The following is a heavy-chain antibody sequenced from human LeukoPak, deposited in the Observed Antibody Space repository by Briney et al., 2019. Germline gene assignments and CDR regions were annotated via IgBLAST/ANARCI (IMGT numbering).Heavy chain of an antibody. J-gene: IGHJ4*02. V-gene: IGHV3-43*02. CDR3: VKTRRSGTEYGDFDH. Sequence: GGSLRLPCAASGFSFNDYDMHWVRQAPGKGLEWVSLIHRNGRTTYYADSVKGRFAISRDNSRRSLYLQMNSLTTEDTALYHCVKTRRSGTEYGDFDHWGQGTLVTVSS. CDR1: GFSFNDYD. CDR2: IHRNGRTT. D-gene: IGHD1-26*01.